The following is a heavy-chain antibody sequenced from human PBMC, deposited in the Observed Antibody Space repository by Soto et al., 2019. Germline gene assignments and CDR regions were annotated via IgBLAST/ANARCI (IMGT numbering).Heavy chain of an antibody. V-gene: IGHV4-34*01. J-gene: IGHJ6*01. Sequence: XXTLSLTCAVYCGSFSGYYWSWIRQPPGKGLEWIGXINHSXSPNYNKSLKXXVTISVDXXKNQFSLKMSSVTAADTAVYYCARGYYYYGMDVWGQGTTVTVSS. CDR2: INHSXSP. CDR1: CGSFSGYY. CDR3: ARGYYYYGMDV.